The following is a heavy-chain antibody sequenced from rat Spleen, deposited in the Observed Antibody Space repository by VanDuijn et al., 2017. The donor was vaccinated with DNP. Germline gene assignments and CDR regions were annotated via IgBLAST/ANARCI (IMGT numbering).Heavy chain of an antibody. CDR1: GFTFSDYA. V-gene: IGHV5-17*01. J-gene: IGHJ2*01. D-gene: IGHD1-12*03. Sequence: EVQLVESGGGLVQPGNSLKLSCAASGFTFSDYAMAWVRQSPKKGLEWVATIIYDGSSTYYRDSVKGRFTIPRDNAKSTLYLQMNSLRSEDTATYYCARHNGYYYYDGYYHPWYFDYWGQGVMVTVSS. CDR2: IIYDGSST. CDR3: ARHNGYYYYDGYYHPWYFDY.